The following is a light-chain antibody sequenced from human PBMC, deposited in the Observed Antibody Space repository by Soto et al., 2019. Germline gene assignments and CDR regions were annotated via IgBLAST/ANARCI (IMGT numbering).Light chain of an antibody. Sequence: QSDLTQPASVSGSPGQSITISCTGTSSDVGHYNYVSWYQQHPGKAPNLMIYDVSNRPSGVSNRFSGSKSGNTASLTISGLQAEDEADYYCSSYTISSNHVVFGGGTKLTVL. CDR2: DVS. V-gene: IGLV2-14*01. CDR3: SSYTISSNHVV. J-gene: IGLJ2*01. CDR1: SSDVGHYNY.